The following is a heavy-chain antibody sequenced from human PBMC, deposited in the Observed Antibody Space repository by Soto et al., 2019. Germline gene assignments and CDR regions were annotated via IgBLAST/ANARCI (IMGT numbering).Heavy chain of an antibody. J-gene: IGHJ4*02. V-gene: IGHV3-23*01. D-gene: IGHD3-9*01. CDR1: GFTFSSYA. Sequence: EVQLLESGGGMVQPGGSLRLSCAASGFTFSSYAMSWVRQAPGKRLEWVSAISGSGGSTYYADSVKGRFTISRDNSMNTLYLQMNSLRAEDTAVYYCAKLPYDILTGYYNPYVDYWGQGTLVNVSS. CDR3: AKLPYDILTGYYNPYVDY. CDR2: ISGSGGST.